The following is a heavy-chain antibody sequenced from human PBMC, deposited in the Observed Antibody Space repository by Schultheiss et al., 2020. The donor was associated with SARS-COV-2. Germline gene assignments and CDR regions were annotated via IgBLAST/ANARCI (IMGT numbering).Heavy chain of an antibody. CDR2: IWYDGSNK. CDR1: GFTFSNAW. Sequence: GGSLRLSCAASGFTFSNAWMSWVRQAPGKGLEWVAVIWYDGSNKYYADSVKGRFTISRDNAKNSLYLQMNSLRAEDTAVYYCAKEGSGYYYDYWGQGTLVTVSS. CDR3: AKEGSGYYYDY. D-gene: IGHD3-22*01. V-gene: IGHV3-33*03. J-gene: IGHJ4*02.